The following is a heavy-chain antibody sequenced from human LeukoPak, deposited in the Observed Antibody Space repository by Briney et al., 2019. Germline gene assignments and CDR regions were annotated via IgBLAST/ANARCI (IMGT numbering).Heavy chain of an antibody. CDR3: ARGAHDFWSGFEVYYFDY. Sequence: SETLSLTCTVSGGSISSYYWSWIRQPPGKGLEWIGYIYYSGSTNYNPSLKSRVTISVDTSKNQFSLKLSSVTAADTAVYYCARGAHDFWSGFEVYYFDYWGQGTLDTVSS. CDR2: IYYSGST. D-gene: IGHD3-3*01. CDR1: GGSISSYY. J-gene: IGHJ4*02. V-gene: IGHV4-59*01.